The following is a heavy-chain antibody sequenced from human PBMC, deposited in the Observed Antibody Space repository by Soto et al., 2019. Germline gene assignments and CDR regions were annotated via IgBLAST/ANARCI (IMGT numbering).Heavy chain of an antibody. CDR2: ISAYNGNT. J-gene: IGHJ6*02. CDR3: ARVSPTYGMDV. CDR1: GYTFTSNG. Sequence: GTSVKVSCKASGYTFTSNGISWVRQAPGQGLEWMGWISAYNGNTNYAQKFQGRVTMTTDTSISTAYMELSRLRSDDTAVYYCARVSPTYGMDVWGQGTTVTVSS. D-gene: IGHD1-1*01. V-gene: IGHV1-18*01.